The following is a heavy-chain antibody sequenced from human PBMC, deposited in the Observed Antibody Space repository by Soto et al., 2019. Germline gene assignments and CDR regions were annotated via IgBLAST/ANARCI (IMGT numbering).Heavy chain of an antibody. CDR1: GGTINSGDYF. D-gene: IGHD5-12*01. J-gene: IGHJ4*02. CDR2: IFYTGST. CDR3: ARVKATLYRHYYFDY. V-gene: IGHV4-30-4*01. Sequence: TLSLTCSVSGGTINSGDYFWSWIRQPPGKGLEWIGSIFYTGSTYYSPSLKSRASMSMDTSKNLVSLRLRSLTAADTAVYFCARVKATLYRHYYFDYWGQGTPVTVSS.